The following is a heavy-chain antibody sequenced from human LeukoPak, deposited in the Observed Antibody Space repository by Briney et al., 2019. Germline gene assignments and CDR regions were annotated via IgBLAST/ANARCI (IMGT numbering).Heavy chain of an antibody. V-gene: IGHV3-9*03. CDR3: AKDPYGGNSGRPYYFDY. CDR1: GFTFDDYA. D-gene: IGHD4-23*01. Sequence: GRSLRLSCAASGFTFDDYAMHWVRQAPGKGLEWVSGISWNSGSIGYADSVKGRFTISRDNAKNSLYLQMNSLRAEDMALYYCAKDPYGGNSGRPYYFDYWGQGTLVTVSS. J-gene: IGHJ4*02. CDR2: ISWNSGSI.